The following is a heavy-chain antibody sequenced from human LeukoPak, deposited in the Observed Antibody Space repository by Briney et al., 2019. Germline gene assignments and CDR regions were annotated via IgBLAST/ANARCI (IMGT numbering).Heavy chain of an antibody. J-gene: IGHJ4*02. D-gene: IGHD2-15*01. CDR2: INSDGSIT. V-gene: IGHV3-74*01. Sequence: GGSLRLSCAASGFAFSNYWMHWVRQAPGKGLMWVSRINSDGSITSYADSVKGRFTISRDNAKNTLYLQMNSLRAEVTGVYYCARAAAVSAIPSDWGQGALVIISS. CDR3: ARAAAVSAIPSD. CDR1: GFAFSNYW.